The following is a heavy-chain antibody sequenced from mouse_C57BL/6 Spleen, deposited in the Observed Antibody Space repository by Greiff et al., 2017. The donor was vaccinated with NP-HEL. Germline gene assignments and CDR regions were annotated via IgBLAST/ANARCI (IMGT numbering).Heavy chain of an antibody. Sequence: VQLQQPGAELVKPGASVKMSCKASGYTFTSYWITWVKQRPGQGLEWIGDIYPGSGSTNYNEKFKSKATLTVDTSSSTAYMQLSSLTSEDSAVYYCAREGIYYGNPCAMDYWGQGTSVTVSS. J-gene: IGHJ4*01. CDR3: AREGIYYGNPCAMDY. CDR2: IYPGSGST. D-gene: IGHD2-1*01. V-gene: IGHV1-55*01. CDR1: GYTFTSYW.